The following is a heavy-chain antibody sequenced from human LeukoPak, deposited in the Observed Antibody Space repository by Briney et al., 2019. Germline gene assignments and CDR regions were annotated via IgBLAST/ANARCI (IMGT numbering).Heavy chain of an antibody. CDR1: GGSISSYY. V-gene: IGHV4-59*01. CDR2: IYYSGST. CDR3: ASQNYDFWSGSPTDAFDI. J-gene: IGHJ3*02. Sequence: PSETLSLTCTVSGGSISSYYWSWIRQPPGKGLEWIGYIYYSGSTNYNPSLKSRVTISVDTSKNQFSLKLSSVTAADTAVYYCASQNYDFWSGSPTDAFDIWGQGTMVTVSS. D-gene: IGHD3-3*01.